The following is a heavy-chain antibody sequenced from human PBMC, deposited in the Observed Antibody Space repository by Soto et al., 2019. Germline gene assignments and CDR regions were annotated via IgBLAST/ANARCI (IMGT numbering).Heavy chain of an antibody. CDR2: IIPIFGTA. D-gene: IGHD3-10*01. J-gene: IGHJ6*02. V-gene: IGHV1-69*13. Sequence: SVKVSCKASGGTFSSYAISWVRQAPGQGLEWMGGIIPIFGTANYAQKFQGRVTITADESTSTAYMELSSLRSEDTAVHYCARGLIRITMVRGASGRYYYYGMDVWGQGTTVTVSS. CDR3: ARGLIRITMVRGASGRYYYYGMDV. CDR1: GGTFSSYA.